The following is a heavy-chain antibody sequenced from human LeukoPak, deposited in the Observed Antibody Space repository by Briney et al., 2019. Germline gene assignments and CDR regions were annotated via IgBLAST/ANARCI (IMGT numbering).Heavy chain of an antibody. V-gene: IGHV3-7*01. D-gene: IGHD6-19*01. CDR1: GFTFSNYW. CDR3: ARQVQYRSGYFPPDP. CDR2: MKGDGSEK. J-gene: IGHJ5*02. Sequence: GVSLRLSCAASGFTFSNYWMSWVRQAPGKGLEWVANMKGDGSEKHYVDSMKGRFTISRDNAKNSLYLQMNSLTAEDTAVYYCARQVQYRSGYFPPDPWGQGTLVTVSS.